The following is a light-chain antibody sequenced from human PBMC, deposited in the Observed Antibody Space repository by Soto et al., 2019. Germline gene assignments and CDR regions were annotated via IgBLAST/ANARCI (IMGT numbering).Light chain of an antibody. CDR2: EVT. J-gene: IGLJ3*02. CDR1: SSDVGGYNY. Sequence: QSVLTQPPSASGSPGLSVTISCTGTSSDVGGYNYVPWYQQYPGRAPKLMIYEVTKRPSGVPDRFSGSKSGNTASLTVSALQAEDEADYYCSSYAASNNFYFVFGGGTKLTVL. V-gene: IGLV2-8*01. CDR3: SSYAASNNFYFV.